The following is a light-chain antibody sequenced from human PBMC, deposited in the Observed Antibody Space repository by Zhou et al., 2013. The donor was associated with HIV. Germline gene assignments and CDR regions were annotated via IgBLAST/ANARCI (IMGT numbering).Light chain of an antibody. Sequence: AIRITQSPSSLSASTGDRVNISCRASQDISGYLAWYQQKPGKAPKLLIYAASTLQTGVPSRFSGSGSGTSFSLSINCLQSEDFATYYCQQYYSYPRTFGQGTKVEIK. V-gene: IGKV1-8*01. CDR1: QDISGY. CDR2: AAS. J-gene: IGKJ1*01. CDR3: QQYYSYPRT.